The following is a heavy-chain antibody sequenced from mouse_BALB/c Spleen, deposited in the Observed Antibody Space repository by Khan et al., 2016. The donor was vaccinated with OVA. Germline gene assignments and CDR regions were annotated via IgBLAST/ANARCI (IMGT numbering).Heavy chain of an antibody. CDR3: ARGDGGDFDN. D-gene: IGHD1-1*02. CDR1: GYSITSDYA. V-gene: IGHV3-2*02. CDR2: ISYSGNN. Sequence: VQLKESGPGLVKPSQSLSLICTVTGYSITSDYAWNWIRQFPGNKLEWMGFISYSGNNNYKPSLKSRISITRDTSKNQFFLHLNSVTTEDTASYYGARGDGGDFDNWGQGTTFTVSS. J-gene: IGHJ2*01.